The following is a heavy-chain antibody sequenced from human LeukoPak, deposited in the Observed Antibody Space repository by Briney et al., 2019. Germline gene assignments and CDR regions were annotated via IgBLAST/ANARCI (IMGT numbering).Heavy chain of an antibody. CDR2: ISSTSKTI. V-gene: IGHV3-48*02. Sequence: GGSLRLSCAASGFTFSSYGMNWVRQAPGKGLEWVSYISSTSKTIYDADSVKGRFTISRDNAKNSLYLQMNSLRDEDTGVYYCARDPLRWLQNNYYYYYMDVWGKGTTVTVSS. D-gene: IGHD5-24*01. J-gene: IGHJ6*03. CDR1: GFTFSSYG. CDR3: ARDPLRWLQNNYYYYYMDV.